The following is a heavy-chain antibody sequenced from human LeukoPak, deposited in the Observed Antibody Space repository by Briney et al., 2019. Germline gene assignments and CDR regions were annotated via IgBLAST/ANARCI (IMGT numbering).Heavy chain of an antibody. CDR2: ISYDGSNK. J-gene: IGHJ6*01. CDR1: GFTFSSYA. Sequence: GGSLRLSCAASGFTFSSYAMHWVRQAPGKGLEGGAVISYDGSNKYYADSVKGRFTISRDNSKNTLYLQMNSLRAEDTAVYYCVRDRLVVVISAYYYYYGMDVWGQATTVTVSS. CDR3: VRDRLVVVISAYYYYYGMDV. V-gene: IGHV3-30-3*01. D-gene: IGHD3-22*01.